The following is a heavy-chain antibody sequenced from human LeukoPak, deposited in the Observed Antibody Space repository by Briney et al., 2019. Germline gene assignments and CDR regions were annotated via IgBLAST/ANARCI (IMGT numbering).Heavy chain of an antibody. CDR3: ARCAHYYDSSGDIKYYFDY. V-gene: IGHV1-69*05. Sequence: SVKVSCKASGGTFSSYAISWVRQAPGQGLEWMGRIIPIFGTANYAQKFQGRVTITTDESTSTAYMELSSLRSEDTAVYYYARCAHYYDSSGDIKYYFDYWGQGTLVTVSS. J-gene: IGHJ4*02. CDR1: GGTFSSYA. D-gene: IGHD3-22*01. CDR2: IIPIFGTA.